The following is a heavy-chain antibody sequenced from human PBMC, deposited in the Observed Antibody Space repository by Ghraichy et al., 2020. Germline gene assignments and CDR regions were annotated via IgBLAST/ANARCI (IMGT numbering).Heavy chain of an antibody. D-gene: IGHD6-19*01. CDR1: GFSLSTSGVG. J-gene: IGHJ5*02. Sequence: SGPTLVKPTQTLTLTCTFSGFSLSTSGVGVGWIRQPPGKALEWLALIYWNDDKRYSPSLKSRLTITKDTSKNQVVLTMTNMDPVDTATYYCARQKMFPSGWFGQRVNWFDPWGQGTLVTVSS. V-gene: IGHV2-5*01. CDR2: IYWNDDK. CDR3: ARQKMFPSGWFGQRVNWFDP.